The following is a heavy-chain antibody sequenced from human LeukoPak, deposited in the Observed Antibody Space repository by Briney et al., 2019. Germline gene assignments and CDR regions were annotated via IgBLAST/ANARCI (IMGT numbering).Heavy chain of an antibody. CDR2: IYYSGNA. D-gene: IGHD5-12*01. CDR3: ARSAESGYADFDY. J-gene: IGHJ4*02. V-gene: IGHV4-31*03. Sequence: SQTLSLTCTVSGASITSGGHYWRWIRQHPGKGLEWIGYIYYSGNAYYNPSLKSRFTISVDTSKNQFSLKVSSVTAADTAVYYCARSAESGYADFDYWGQGTPVTVSS. CDR1: GASITSGGHY.